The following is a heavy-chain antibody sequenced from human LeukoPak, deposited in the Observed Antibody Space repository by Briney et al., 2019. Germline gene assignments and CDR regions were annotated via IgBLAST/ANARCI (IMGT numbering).Heavy chain of an antibody. Sequence: SETLSLTCTVSGGSINNFYWYWVRQPPGKGLEWIGYIYYTGGTNYNPSLKSRVTISVDTSRNLFSLRLTYLTAADTAVYYCARVGDSGSSFDYWGQGIQVTVSS. CDR2: IYYTGGT. CDR1: GGSINNFY. D-gene: IGHD3-10*01. CDR3: ARVGDSGSSFDY. V-gene: IGHV4-59*01. J-gene: IGHJ4*02.